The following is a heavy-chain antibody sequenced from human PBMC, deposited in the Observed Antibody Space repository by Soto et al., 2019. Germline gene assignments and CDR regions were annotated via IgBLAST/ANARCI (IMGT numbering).Heavy chain of an antibody. J-gene: IGHJ5*02. Sequence: QVQLVQSGAEVKKPGASVKVSCKASGYTFTSYDINWVRQATGQWLEWMGWMNPNSGNTGYAQKFQGGVTMTRNTSISTAYMELSSLSYEDTAVYYCAREVLGNWKTYYHWFDPWGQGTLVTVSS. CDR3: AREVLGNWKTYYHWFDP. V-gene: IGHV1-8*01. CDR2: MNPNSGNT. D-gene: IGHD1-1*01. CDR1: GYTFTSYD.